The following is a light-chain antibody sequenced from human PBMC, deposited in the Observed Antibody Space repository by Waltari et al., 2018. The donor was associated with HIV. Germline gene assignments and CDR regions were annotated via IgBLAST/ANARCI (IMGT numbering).Light chain of an antibody. CDR3: QVWDSSSDAYV. V-gene: IGLV3-21*04. Sequence: SYVLAQPPSAAVAPGKTARITCGGNNIGSKSVHWYQQKPGQAPVVVIYYDSDRPSGIPERFSGSNSGNTATLTISRVEAGDEADYYCQVWDSSSDAYVFGTGTKVTVL. CDR2: YDS. J-gene: IGLJ1*01. CDR1: NIGSKS.